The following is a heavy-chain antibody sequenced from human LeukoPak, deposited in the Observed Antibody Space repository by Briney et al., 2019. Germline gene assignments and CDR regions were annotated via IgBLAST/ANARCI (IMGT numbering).Heavy chain of an antibody. J-gene: IGHJ3*02. V-gene: IGHV4-59*08. CDR1: GGSISSYY. Sequence: PSETLSLTCTVSGGSISSYYWSWIRQPPGKGLEWIGYIYYSGSTNYNPSLKSRVTISVDTSKNQFSLKLSSVTAADTAVYYCARLGPVDGPIWGQGTMVTVSS. D-gene: IGHD5-24*01. CDR2: IYYSGST. CDR3: ARLGPVDGPI.